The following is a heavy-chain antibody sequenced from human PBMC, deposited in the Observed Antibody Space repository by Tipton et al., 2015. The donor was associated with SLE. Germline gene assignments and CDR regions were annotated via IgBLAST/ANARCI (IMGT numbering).Heavy chain of an antibody. D-gene: IGHD6-13*01. CDR2: ISYDGSNK. CDR3: AAELVDAFDI. V-gene: IGHV3-30*04. CDR1: GFTFSTYT. Sequence: SLRLSCAAPGFTFSTYTMHWVRQAPGKGLEWVTIISYDGSNKYYADSVKGRFTISRDNSKNTLYLQMNSLRTDDTAVYYCAAELVDAFDIWGQGTMVTVSS. J-gene: IGHJ3*02.